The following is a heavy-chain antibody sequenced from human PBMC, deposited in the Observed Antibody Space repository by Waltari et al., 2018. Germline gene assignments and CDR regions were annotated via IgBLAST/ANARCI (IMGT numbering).Heavy chain of an antibody. J-gene: IGHJ6*03. CDR3: ARAPGGTVTTPYYYYYMDV. V-gene: IGHV1-69*10. CDR2: IIPSRGIA. Sequence: QVQLVQSGAEVKKPGSSVKVSCKASGGTFSSYAISWVRQAPGQGLEWMGGIIPSRGIANYAQKFQGRVTITADKSTSTAYMELSSLRSEDTAVYYCARAPGGTVTTPYYYYYMDVWGKGTTVTVSS. D-gene: IGHD4-17*01. CDR1: GGTFSSYA.